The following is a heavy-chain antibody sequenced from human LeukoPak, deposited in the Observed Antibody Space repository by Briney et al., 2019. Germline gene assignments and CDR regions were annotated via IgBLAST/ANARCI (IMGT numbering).Heavy chain of an antibody. CDR1: GGSISSSSYY. CDR2: IYYSGST. D-gene: IGHD3-10*01. J-gene: IGHJ4*02. V-gene: IGHV4-39*01. CDR3: GSLGELLSRGGDH. Sequence: SETLSLTCTVSGGSISSSSYYWGWIRQPPGKGLEWIGSIYYSGSTYYNPSLKSRVTISVDTSKNQFSLKLSSVTAADTAVYYCGSLGELLSRGGDHWGQGTLVTVSS.